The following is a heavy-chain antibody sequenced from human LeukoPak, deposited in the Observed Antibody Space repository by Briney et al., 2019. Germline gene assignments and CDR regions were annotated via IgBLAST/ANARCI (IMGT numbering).Heavy chain of an antibody. CDR1: GFTFSTYW. Sequence: PGGSLRLSRTASGFTFSTYWMSWVRQAPGKGLEWVANINQDGGEKYYVDSVKGRFTISRDNAKNSLYLQMNSLRAEDTAVYFCARASTPYHSSYYSPFDYWGQGTLVTVSS. D-gene: IGHD3-22*01. V-gene: IGHV3-7*01. CDR3: ARASTPYHSSYYSPFDY. J-gene: IGHJ4*02. CDR2: INQDGGEK.